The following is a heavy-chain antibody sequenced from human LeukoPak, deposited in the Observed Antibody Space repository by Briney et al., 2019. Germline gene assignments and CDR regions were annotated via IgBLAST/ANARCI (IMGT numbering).Heavy chain of an antibody. CDR2: TRNKANSYTT. J-gene: IGHJ3*02. V-gene: IGHV3-72*01. D-gene: IGHD7-27*01. Sequence: GGSLRLSCAASGFTFSDHYMDWVRQAPGKGLEWVGRTRNKANSYTTEYAASVKGRFTISRDDSKNSLYLQMNSLKTEDTAVYYCARMGNRAFDIWGQGTMVTVSS. CDR3: ARMGNRAFDI. CDR1: GFTFSDHY.